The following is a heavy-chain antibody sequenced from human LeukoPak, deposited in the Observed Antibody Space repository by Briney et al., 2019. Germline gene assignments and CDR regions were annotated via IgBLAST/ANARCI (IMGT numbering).Heavy chain of an antibody. D-gene: IGHD3-22*01. Sequence: GASVKVSCKASGYTFTGYYMHWVRQAPGQGLEWMGWINPNSGGTNYAQKFQGRVTMTRDTSISTAYMELSRLRSDDTAVYYCARVTYYYDSSGSHPPEYFQHWGQGTLVTVSS. CDR1: GYTFTGYY. CDR3: ARVTYYYDSSGSHPPEYFQH. V-gene: IGHV1-2*02. J-gene: IGHJ1*01. CDR2: INPNSGGT.